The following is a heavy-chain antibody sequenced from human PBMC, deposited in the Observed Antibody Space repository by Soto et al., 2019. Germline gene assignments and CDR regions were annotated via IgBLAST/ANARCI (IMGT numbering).Heavy chain of an antibody. Sequence: QVTLKESGPVLVKPTETLTLTCTVSRFSLSNARMGVSWIRQPPGKALEWLAHIFSNDEKSYSTSLKSRLTIPXXTXQTQVDPTMTNMDPVDTATYYCAPITLYSSSWYEDYWGQGTLVTVSS. V-gene: IGHV2-26*01. CDR3: APITLYSSSWYEDY. J-gene: IGHJ4*02. CDR1: RFSLSNARMG. CDR2: IFSNDEK. D-gene: IGHD6-13*01.